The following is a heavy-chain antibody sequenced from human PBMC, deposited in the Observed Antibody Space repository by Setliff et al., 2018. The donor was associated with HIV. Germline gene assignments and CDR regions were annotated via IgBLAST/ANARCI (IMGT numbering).Heavy chain of an antibody. CDR1: GFTFSGYW. Sequence: GGSLRLSCAASGFTFSGYWMHWVRQAPGKGLVWVSRINSDGSSTTYADSVKGRFTISRDNAKNTLYLQMNSLRAEDTAVYYCAKTVPTLHYMDVWGKGTTVTVSS. CDR2: INSDGSST. V-gene: IGHV3-74*01. J-gene: IGHJ6*03. D-gene: IGHD4-17*01. CDR3: AKTVPTLHYMDV.